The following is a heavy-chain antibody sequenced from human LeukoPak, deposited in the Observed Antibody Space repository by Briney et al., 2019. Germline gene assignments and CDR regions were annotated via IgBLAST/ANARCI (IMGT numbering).Heavy chain of an antibody. Sequence: SDTLSFLYAISVDLHNRQYALWTRQPPGKGLEWIGYIYYSDSTNYNPSLKSRVTISVETSKNQFSLKLTSVTAADAAVYYCARGVNYVSGSYYDYWGQGTLVTVSS. V-gene: IGHV4-59*11. CDR2: IYYSDST. CDR1: VDLHNRQY. J-gene: IGHJ4*02. CDR3: ARGVNYVSGSYYDY. D-gene: IGHD3-10*01.